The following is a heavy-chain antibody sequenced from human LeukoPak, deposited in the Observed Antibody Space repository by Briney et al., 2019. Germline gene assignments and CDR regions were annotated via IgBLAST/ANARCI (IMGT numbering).Heavy chain of an antibody. CDR3: VRGLLAAPGIDY. Sequence: GGSLRLSCVASGFTFTNHGMHWVRQAPGKGLEWVANIKQDGGVQNYVDSVKGRFTISRDSAKNSLYLQMNSLRPEDTAVYYCVRGLLAAPGIDYWGQGALVTVSS. D-gene: IGHD6-13*01. J-gene: IGHJ4*02. CDR2: IKQDGGVQ. CDR1: GFTFTNHG. V-gene: IGHV3-7*04.